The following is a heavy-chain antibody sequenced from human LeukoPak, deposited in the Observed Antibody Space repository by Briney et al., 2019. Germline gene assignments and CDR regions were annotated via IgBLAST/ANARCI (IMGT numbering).Heavy chain of an antibody. J-gene: IGHJ4*02. CDR3: ARHRAAGPRDFDS. V-gene: IGHV4-39*01. CDR1: GGSISSSSYY. CDR2: IYYSGST. Sequence: PSETLSLTCTVSGGSISSSSYYWGWIRQPPGKGLEWIGSIYYSGSTYYNPSLKSRVTISVDTSKNQFSLNLSSVTAADTAVYYCARHRAAGPRDFDSWGQGTLVAVSS. D-gene: IGHD6-13*01.